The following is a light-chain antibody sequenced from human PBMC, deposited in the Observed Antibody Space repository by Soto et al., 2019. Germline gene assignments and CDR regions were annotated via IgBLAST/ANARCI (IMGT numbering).Light chain of an antibody. V-gene: IGLV2-14*01. J-gene: IGLJ1*01. CDR1: SSDVGGYNY. CDR3: SSYTSRSTRV. CDR2: DVS. Sequence: QSALTQPASVSGSPGQSITISCTGTSSDVGGYNYVSWYQQHPGKAPKLMIYDVSNRPSGVSNRFSGSKSGNTASLTISGLQAEEEADYYCSSYTSRSTRVFGTGTKLTVL.